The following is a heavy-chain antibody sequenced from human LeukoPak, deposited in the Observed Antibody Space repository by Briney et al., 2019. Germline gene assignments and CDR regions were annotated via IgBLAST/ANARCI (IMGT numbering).Heavy chain of an antibody. V-gene: IGHV4-34*01. D-gene: IGHD6-13*01. J-gene: IGHJ6*02. CDR2: INHSGST. Sequence: PSETLSLTCAVSGGSISSGGYSWSWIRQPPGKGLEWIGEINHSGSTNYNPSLKSRVTISVDTSKNQFSLKLSSVTAADTAVYYCARGGIRDSSSWCNLYYYYYGMDVWGQGTTVTVSS. CDR1: GGSISSGGYS. CDR3: ARGGIRDSSSWCNLYYYYYGMDV.